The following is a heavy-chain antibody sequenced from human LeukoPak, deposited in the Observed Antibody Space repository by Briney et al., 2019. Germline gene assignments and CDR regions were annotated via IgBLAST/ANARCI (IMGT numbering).Heavy chain of an antibody. CDR1: GGTFSSYG. D-gene: IGHD5-24*01. J-gene: IGHJ4*02. CDR2: IRTIFGTA. V-gene: IGHV1-69*13. Sequence: SVKVSCKASGGTFSSYGIRWVRQAPGQGRERMGGIRTIFGTANYEEKLQGRVTITADESTSTAYMELSSLRSEDTAVYYCATCRDGYNYYFDYWGQGTLVTVSS. CDR3: ATCRDGYNYYFDY.